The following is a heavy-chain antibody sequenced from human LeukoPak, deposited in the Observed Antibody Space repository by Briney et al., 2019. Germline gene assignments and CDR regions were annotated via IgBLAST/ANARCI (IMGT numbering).Heavy chain of an antibody. D-gene: IGHD1-26*01. CDR2: INTDGTVT. Sequence: GGSLRLSCAASGFTFSKYWMLWVRQAPGKGLESVSRINTDGTVTTYADSVKGRFTVSRDNADNTMFLQMNSVRDEDTAVYYCAREQVGGTACFLYWGQGTLVTVSS. J-gene: IGHJ4*02. V-gene: IGHV3-74*01. CDR1: GFTFSKYW. CDR3: AREQVGGTACFLY.